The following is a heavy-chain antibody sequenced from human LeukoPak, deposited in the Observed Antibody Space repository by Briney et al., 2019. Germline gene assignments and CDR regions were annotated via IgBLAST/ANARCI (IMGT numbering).Heavy chain of an antibody. V-gene: IGHV4-34*01. CDR1: GGSYSGYY. Sequence: SETLSLTCAVYGGSYSGYYWSWIRQPPGKGLEWVGEIHYTGSTNYKPSLKRRAAILGDTSKNQISLKSTSVTAADTALYYCARGRPGTGNYYFDLWGRGTLVTVSS. CDR2: IHYTGST. D-gene: IGHD1-7*01. J-gene: IGHJ2*01. CDR3: ARGRPGTGNYYFDL.